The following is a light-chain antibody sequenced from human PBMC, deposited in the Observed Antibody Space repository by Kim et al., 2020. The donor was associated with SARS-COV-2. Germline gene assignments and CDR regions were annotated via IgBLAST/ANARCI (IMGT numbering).Light chain of an antibody. J-gene: IGLJ2*01. Sequence: ATGETARVTCGGPNLGSKRVHCYRRMPGQAPVLVIYHDTDRPSGIPERLSGSKSGDTATLTISMVVAGDEADYYGPVWDNGSDHLVFGGGTQLTVL. CDR2: HDT. CDR3: PVWDNGSDHLV. CDR1: NLGSKR. V-gene: IGLV3-21*04.